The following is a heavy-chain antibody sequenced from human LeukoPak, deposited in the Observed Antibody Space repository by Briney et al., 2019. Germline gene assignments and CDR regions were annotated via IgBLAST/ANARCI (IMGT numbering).Heavy chain of an antibody. D-gene: IGHD2-8*01. CDR3: ATLNGPLFEY. Sequence: GESLRLSCAASGFTFSNYWMSWVRQAPGKGLEWVASIHQHGNEKYFVDSVRGRFTISRDNAKNSLYLQMSSLRAEDTAVYYCATLNGPLFEYWGQGTLVTVSS. CDR2: IHQHGNEK. J-gene: IGHJ4*02. V-gene: IGHV3-7*01. CDR1: GFTFSNYW.